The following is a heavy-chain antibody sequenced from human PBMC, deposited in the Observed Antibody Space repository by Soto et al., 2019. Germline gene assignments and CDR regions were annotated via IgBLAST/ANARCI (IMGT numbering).Heavy chain of an antibody. CDR1: GYPFTGYY. D-gene: IGHD3-22*01. CDR3: ARDRYYYDSSGYYYAASPWYGMDV. J-gene: IGHJ6*02. CDR2: INPNSGGA. Sequence: GASVKVSCKASGYPFTGYYMHWVRQAPGQGLEWMGWINPNSGGANYAQKFQGWVTMTRDTSISTAYMELSRLRSDDTAVYYCARDRYYYDSSGYYYAASPWYGMDVWGQGTTVTVSS. V-gene: IGHV1-2*04.